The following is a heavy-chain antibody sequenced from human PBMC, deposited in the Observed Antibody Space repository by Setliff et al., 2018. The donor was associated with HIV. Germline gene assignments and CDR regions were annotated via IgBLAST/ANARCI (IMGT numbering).Heavy chain of an antibody. J-gene: IGHJ3*02. V-gene: IGHV3-7*01. CDR1: GFTFNYFW. CDR2: IKQDGSEK. D-gene: IGHD3-22*01. CDR3: AKGVVVADDAFDI. Sequence: GGSLRLSCAASGFTFNYFWMSWVRQAPGKGLEWVANIKQDGSEKNYVDSVKGRFTISRDTAKNSLYLQMNSLRAEDTAVYYCAKGVVVADDAFDIWGQGTMVTVSS.